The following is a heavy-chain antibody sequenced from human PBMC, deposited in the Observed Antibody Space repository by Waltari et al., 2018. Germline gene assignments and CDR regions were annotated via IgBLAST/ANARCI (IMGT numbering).Heavy chain of an antibody. J-gene: IGHJ2*01. CDR1: RGSISPYY. V-gene: IGHV4-59*01. CDR3: ARWSTVVSFWYFDI. Sequence: QVQLQESGPGLVRPSEPLSLTCTVSRGSISPYYWSWIRQSPGKGLEWIGYIHHTGTVNYNPSLKSRATITLETTHNQFSLRLNSLTDADTAIYYCARWSTVVSFWYFDIWGRGTRVSVSS. CDR2: IHHTGTV. D-gene: IGHD2-8*02.